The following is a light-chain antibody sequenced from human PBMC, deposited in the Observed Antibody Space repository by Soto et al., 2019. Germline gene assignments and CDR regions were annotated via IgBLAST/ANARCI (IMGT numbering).Light chain of an antibody. J-gene: IGLJ1*01. CDR1: SSNIGAGYD. CDR3: QSYDSSLSGANYV. V-gene: IGLV1-40*01. CDR2: GNS. Sequence: QLVLTQPPSVSGAPGQRVTISCTGSSSNIGAGYDVHWYQQLPGTAPKLLIYGNSNRPSGVPDRFPGSKSGTSASLAITGLQAEDEADYYCQSYDSSLSGANYVFGTGTQLTVL.